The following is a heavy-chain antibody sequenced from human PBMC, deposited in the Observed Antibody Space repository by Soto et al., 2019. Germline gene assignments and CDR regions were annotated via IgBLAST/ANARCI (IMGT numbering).Heavy chain of an antibody. CDR1: GFTFSNYY. Sequence: EAQLVASGGALVQPGGSLRLSCAASGFTFSNYYMTWVRQAPGKGLKWVASINQDGSEKDSVDSVKGRFTISRDNGKNSVYLQMNSLRVEDTAVYYCARDVGEIWGHGTKVTVSS. D-gene: IGHD2-15*01. J-gene: IGHJ3*02. CDR2: INQDGSEK. CDR3: ARDVGEI. V-gene: IGHV3-7*05.